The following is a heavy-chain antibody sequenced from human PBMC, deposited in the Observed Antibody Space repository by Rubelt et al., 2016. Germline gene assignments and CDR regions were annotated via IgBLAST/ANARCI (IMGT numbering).Heavy chain of an antibody. V-gene: IGHV4-34*01. CDR3: ASVQVVPAAIGDDAFDI. CDR2: INHSGST. CDR1: GGSFSGYY. Sequence: QVQLQQWGAGLLKPSETLSLTCAVYGGSFSGYYWSWIRQPPGKGLEWIGDINHSGSTNYNPSLKSRVTISVDTSKNQFSLRLSSVTAADTAVYYCASVQVVPAAIGDDAFDIWGQGTMVTVSS. J-gene: IGHJ3*02. D-gene: IGHD2-2*01.